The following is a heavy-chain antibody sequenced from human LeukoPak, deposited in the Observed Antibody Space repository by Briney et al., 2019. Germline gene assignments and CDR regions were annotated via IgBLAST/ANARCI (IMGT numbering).Heavy chain of an antibody. V-gene: IGHV3-30*03. CDR2: ITYDGYYK. CDR1: GFTFTNYG. D-gene: IGHD3-10*01. J-gene: IGHJ4*02. Sequence: PSGGSLRLSCAASGFTFTNYGMHWVRQAPGKGLEWVALITYDGYYKYYSDSVKGRFTISSDTSKNTLYLQMNSLRAEDTAVYYCARDLSPVVRTSPMGYWGQGTPASVSS. CDR3: ARDLSPVVRTSPMGY.